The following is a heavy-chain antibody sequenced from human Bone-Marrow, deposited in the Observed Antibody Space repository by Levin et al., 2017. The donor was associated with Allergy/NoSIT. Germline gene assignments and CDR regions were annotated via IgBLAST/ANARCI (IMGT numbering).Heavy chain of an antibody. CDR2: ISPTGHT. Sequence: NSSETLSLTCTVSGASIRRSTFFWGWIRQPPGMGLEWIGTISPTGHTYYNPSLKSRVTESVDTSKNQFFLKLSSVTAVDTAVYYCARHNLLNNYMDVWGKGTTVTVS. V-gene: IGHV4-39*01. CDR1: GASIRRSTFF. J-gene: IGHJ6*03. CDR3: ARHNLLNNYMDV.